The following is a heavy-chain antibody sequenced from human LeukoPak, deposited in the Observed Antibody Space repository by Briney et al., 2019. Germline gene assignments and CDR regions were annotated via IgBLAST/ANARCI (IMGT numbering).Heavy chain of an antibody. J-gene: IGHJ4*02. Sequence: GGSLRLSCAASGFTFSSYAMSWVRQAPGKGLEWVSAISGSGGSTYYADSVKGRFTISRDNSKNTLYLQMNSLRAEDTAVYYCARDLCSTTSCLDFWGQGTLVTVSS. CDR1: GFTFSSYA. CDR2: ISGSGGST. V-gene: IGHV3-23*01. CDR3: ARDLCSTTSCLDF. D-gene: IGHD2-2*01.